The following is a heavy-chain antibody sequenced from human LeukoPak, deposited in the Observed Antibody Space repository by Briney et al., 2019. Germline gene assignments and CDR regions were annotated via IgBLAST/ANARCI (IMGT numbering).Heavy chain of an antibody. J-gene: IGHJ4*02. CDR2: IRVSTYGGTT. CDR3: ASDAEYTNAFYAPDY. CDR1: GFTFGEYA. Sequence: GRSLRLSCAASGFTFGEYALSWVRQAPGKGLEYIGFIRVSTYGGTTVYAASVKGRFTISRDDSHSIAYLHMNSLESEDTAIYYCASDAEYTNAFYAPDYWGQGTLVTVSS. V-gene: IGHV3-49*04. D-gene: IGHD2-2*02.